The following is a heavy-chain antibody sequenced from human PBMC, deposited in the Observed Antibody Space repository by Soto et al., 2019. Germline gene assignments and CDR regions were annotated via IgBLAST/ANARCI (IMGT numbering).Heavy chain of an antibody. CDR2: INPGNGIT. CDR3: ARSKYDSSGYYSVYYFDY. J-gene: IGHJ4*02. CDR1: GYPFNNYG. V-gene: IGHV1-3*05. D-gene: IGHD3-22*01. Sequence: QVHLVQYGAEEKKPGASVKVSCKASGYPFNNYGIHWVRQAPGQRLEWMGWINPGNGITTYSQKFQGGVTITRDPAASTVSMELTNLTSEDTAVYYCARSKYDSSGYYSVYYFDYWGQGSLVTVSS.